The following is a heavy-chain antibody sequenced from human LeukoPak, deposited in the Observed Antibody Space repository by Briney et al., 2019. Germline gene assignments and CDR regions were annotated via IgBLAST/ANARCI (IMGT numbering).Heavy chain of an antibody. CDR3: ARKGPANYYYYYMDV. CDR1: GYTFTSYD. D-gene: IGHD2-2*01. Sequence: ASVKVSCKASGYTFTSYDMNWVRQATGQGLKWMGWMNPNSGNTGYAQKFQGRVTMTKNNSISTAYMELSSLRSEDTAVYFCARKGPANYYYYYMDVWGKGTTVTVSS. CDR2: MNPNSGNT. J-gene: IGHJ6*03. V-gene: IGHV1-8*01.